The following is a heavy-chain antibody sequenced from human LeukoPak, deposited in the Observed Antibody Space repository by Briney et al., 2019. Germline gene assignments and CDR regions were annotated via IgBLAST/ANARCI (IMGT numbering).Heavy chain of an antibody. CDR3: ARGMSYYGSGSDTGDY. D-gene: IGHD3-10*01. V-gene: IGHV3-7*05. Sequence: GGSLRLCCAASGFTFSNYWMSWVRQAPGKGLEWVANIKQDGSEKYYVDSVKGRFTISRDNAKNSLYLQMNSLRAEDTAVYYCARGMSYYGSGSDTGDYWGQGTLVTVSS. CDR2: IKQDGSEK. J-gene: IGHJ4*02. CDR1: GFTFSNYW.